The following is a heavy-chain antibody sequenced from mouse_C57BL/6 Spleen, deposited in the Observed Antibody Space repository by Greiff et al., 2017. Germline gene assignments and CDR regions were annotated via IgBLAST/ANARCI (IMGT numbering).Heavy chain of an antibody. D-gene: IGHD2-4*01. J-gene: IGHJ4*01. CDR1: GYTFTDYE. Sequence: QVQLQQSGAELVRPGASVTLSCKASGYTFTDYEMHWVKQTPVHGLEWIGAIDPETGGTAYNQKFKGKAILTADKSSSTAYMELRSLTSEDSAVYYCTHDYDDYAMDYWGQGTSVTVSS. V-gene: IGHV1-15*01. CDR3: THDYDDYAMDY. CDR2: IDPETGGT.